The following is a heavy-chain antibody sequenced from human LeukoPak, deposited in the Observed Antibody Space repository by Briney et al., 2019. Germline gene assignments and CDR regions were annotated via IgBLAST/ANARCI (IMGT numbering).Heavy chain of an antibody. CDR2: INPNSGGT. D-gene: IGHD3-10*01. J-gene: IGHJ4*02. CDR3: ARVPSMVRGVILDY. Sequence: ASVKVSCKASGYTFTGYYMHWVRQAPGQGLEWMGRINPNSGGTNYAQKFQGRVTMTRDTSISTAYMELSRLRSDDTAVYYCARVPSMVRGVILDYWGQGTLVTVSS. CDR1: GYTFTGYY. V-gene: IGHV1-2*06.